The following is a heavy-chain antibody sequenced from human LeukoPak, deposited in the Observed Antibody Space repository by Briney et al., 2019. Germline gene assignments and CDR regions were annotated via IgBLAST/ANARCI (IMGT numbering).Heavy chain of an antibody. CDR1: GYTFTGYY. Sequence: GASVKVSCKTSGYTFTGYYMHWVRQAPGQGLEWMGWINPNSGGTNYAQKFQGRVTMTRDTSISTAYMELSRLRSDDTAVYYCARARTHYCGGDCRYYYMDVWGKGTTVTVSS. V-gene: IGHV1-2*02. D-gene: IGHD2-21*02. J-gene: IGHJ6*03. CDR3: ARARTHYCGGDCRYYYMDV. CDR2: INPNSGGT.